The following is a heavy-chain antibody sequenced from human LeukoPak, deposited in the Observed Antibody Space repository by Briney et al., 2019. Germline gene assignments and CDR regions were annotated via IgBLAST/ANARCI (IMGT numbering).Heavy chain of an antibody. CDR1: GFTFSSYS. V-gene: IGHV3-21*01. CDR2: ISSSSSYI. D-gene: IGHD5-24*01. J-gene: IGHJ4*02. CDR3: ARVQDGYNWCFDY. Sequence: GGSLRLSCAASGFTFSSYSMNWVRQAPGKGLEWVSSISSSSSYIYYADSVKGRFTISRDNAKNSLYLQMNSLRAEDTAVYYCARVQDGYNWCFDYWGQGTLVTVSS.